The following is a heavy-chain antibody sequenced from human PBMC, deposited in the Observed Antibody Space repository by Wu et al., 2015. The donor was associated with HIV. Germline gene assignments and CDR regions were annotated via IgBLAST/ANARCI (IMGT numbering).Heavy chain of an antibody. CDR3: ARDQGIVGATRSSTNRNFDI. CDR2: INPNRGGT. J-gene: IGHJ3*02. V-gene: IGHV1-2*02. D-gene: IGHD1-26*01. Sequence: QVQLLQSGAEVKKPGASVMVSCKASGYTFTDYYMYWVRQAPGQGLEWMGWINPNRGGTKYAQKLQGRVTMTTDTSTSTAYMELRSLRSDDTAVYYCARDQGIVGATRSSTNRNFDIWGQGTMVTVSS. CDR1: GYTFTDYY.